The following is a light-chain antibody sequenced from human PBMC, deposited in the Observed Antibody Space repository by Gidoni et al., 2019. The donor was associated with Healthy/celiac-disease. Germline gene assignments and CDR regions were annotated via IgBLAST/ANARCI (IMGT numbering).Light chain of an antibody. V-gene: IGKV1-39*01. CDR1: QSISSY. Sequence: DTQMTQSPSSLSASVGDRVTITCRASQSISSYLNWYQQKPGKAPKLMIYAASSLKSGVPSRFSGSGSGKDFTLTISRLQPEDFANYYCQQSYSTPPSFGQGTKLEIK. J-gene: IGKJ2*03. CDR2: AAS. CDR3: QQSYSTPPS.